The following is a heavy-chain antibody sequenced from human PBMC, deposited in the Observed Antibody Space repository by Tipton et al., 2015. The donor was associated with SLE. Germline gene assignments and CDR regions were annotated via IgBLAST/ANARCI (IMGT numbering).Heavy chain of an antibody. CDR1: GYIFTNYG. Sequence: QLVQSGAEVKKPGASVKVSCKASGYIFTNYGINWVRQAPGQGLEWMGWISAYKENTDYAQNLQGRVTLTTNASTSTAYMELRSLRFDDTAVYYCARSYYGSRHYYTHADHWGQGTQVTVSS. D-gene: IGHD3-10*01. CDR2: ISAYKENT. CDR3: ARSYYGSRHYYTHADH. J-gene: IGHJ4*02. V-gene: IGHV1-18*01.